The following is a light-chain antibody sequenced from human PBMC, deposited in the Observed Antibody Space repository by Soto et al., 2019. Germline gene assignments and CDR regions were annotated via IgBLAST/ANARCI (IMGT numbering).Light chain of an antibody. CDR1: QFISTY. CDR2: AAS. CDR3: QQTYSPPRT. V-gene: IGKV1-39*01. J-gene: IGKJ2*01. Sequence: DIQMTQFPSSLSASVGDRVTITCRTSQFISTYLHWYQQKPGKAPNLLIYAASKLHSGVPSRFSGSGSGTDFTLIISSLQPEDFASYYCQQTYSPPRTFGQGTKLEI.